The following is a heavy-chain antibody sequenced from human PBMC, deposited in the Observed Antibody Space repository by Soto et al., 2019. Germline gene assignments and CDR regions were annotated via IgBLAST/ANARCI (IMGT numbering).Heavy chain of an antibody. Sequence: QLQLQESGSGLVKPSQTLSLTCAVSGGSISSGGYSWSWIRQPPGKGLEWIGYIYHSGSTYYNPSLESRVTSSVDRSKNQFSLKLSSVTAADTAVYSCAAGGGLPRYYWGQGTLVTVSS. CDR3: AAGGGLPRYY. CDR2: IYHSGST. CDR1: GGSISSGGYS. D-gene: IGHD5-12*01. V-gene: IGHV4-30-2*01. J-gene: IGHJ4*02.